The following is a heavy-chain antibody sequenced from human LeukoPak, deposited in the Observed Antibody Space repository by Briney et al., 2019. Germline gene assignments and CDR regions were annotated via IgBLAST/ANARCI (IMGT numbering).Heavy chain of an antibody. V-gene: IGHV3-23*01. D-gene: IGHD3-10*01. CDR3: ARVAVSRYYYYFDY. CDR1: GFTFSSYG. CDR2: ISGSGGST. J-gene: IGHJ4*02. Sequence: GGSLRLSCAASGFTFSSYGMSWVRQAPGTGLEWVSAISGSGGSTYYADSVRRRFTISRDNSKNTLYLQMNSLRAEDTAVYYCARVAVSRYYYYFDYWGQGTLVTVSS.